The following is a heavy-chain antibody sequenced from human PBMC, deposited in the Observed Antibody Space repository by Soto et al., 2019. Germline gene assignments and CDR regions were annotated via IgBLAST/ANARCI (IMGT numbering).Heavy chain of an antibody. CDR2: GHTREGT. J-gene: IGHJ5*02. CDR1: AGSIIDYY. CDR3: ARSRRYNWMLGFDP. D-gene: IGHD1-20*01. Sequence: SETLSLTCIVCAGSIIDYYWSCIRQAAGMWLEWMGHGHTREGTKYNPSLESRVTMSADTSKNQLYLRLSFVTAADTAVYYCARSRRYNWMLGFDPWGQGTLVTVSS. V-gene: IGHV4-59*10.